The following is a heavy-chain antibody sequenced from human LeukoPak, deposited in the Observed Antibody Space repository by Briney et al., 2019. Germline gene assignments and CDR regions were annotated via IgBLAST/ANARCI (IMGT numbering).Heavy chain of an antibody. Sequence: GGSLRLSCAASGFTFSSYSMNWVRQAPGKGLEWVSSISSSSSYIYYADSVKGRFTISRDNAKNSLYLQMNSLRAEDTAVYYCARDWWYCSGGSCYYFDYWGQGTLVTASS. CDR3: ARDWWYCSGGSCYYFDY. CDR2: ISSSSSYI. CDR1: GFTFSSYS. D-gene: IGHD2-15*01. V-gene: IGHV3-21*01. J-gene: IGHJ4*02.